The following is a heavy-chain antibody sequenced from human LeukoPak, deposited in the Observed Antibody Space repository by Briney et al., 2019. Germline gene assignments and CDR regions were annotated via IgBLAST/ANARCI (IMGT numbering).Heavy chain of an antibody. CDR1: GFTFSDYY. V-gene: IGHV3-11*06. D-gene: IGHD6-19*01. CDR2: ISSSSSYI. CDR3: ASHLPYSSGWSSFDY. J-gene: IGHJ4*02. Sequence: SGGSLRLSCAASGFTFSDYYMSWIRQAPGKGLEWVSSISSSSSYIYYADSVKGRFTISRDNAKNSLYLQMNSLRAEDTAVYYCASHLPYSSGWSSFDYWGQGTLVTVSS.